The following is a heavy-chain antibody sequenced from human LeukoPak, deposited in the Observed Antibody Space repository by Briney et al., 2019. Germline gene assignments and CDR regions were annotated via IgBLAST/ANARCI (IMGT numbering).Heavy chain of an antibody. J-gene: IGHJ4*02. CDR2: IDWDDDK. CDR3: ARGSSHGFDY. CDR1: GFSLTTSGMC. Sequence: SGPALVKPTQTLTLTCTFSGFSLTTSGMCVSWIRQPPGKALEWPALIDWDDDKSYSTSLKTRLTISKDTSKNQVVLTMTNMDPVDTATYYCARGSSHGFDYWGQGTLVTVSS. V-gene: IGHV2-70*01.